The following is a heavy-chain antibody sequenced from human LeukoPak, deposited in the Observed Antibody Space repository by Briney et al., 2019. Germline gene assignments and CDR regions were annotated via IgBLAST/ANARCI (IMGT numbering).Heavy chain of an antibody. D-gene: IGHD6-19*01. CDR3: AKVTVAVTYYCGMDV. V-gene: IGHV3-9*01. J-gene: IGHJ6*02. CDR1: GFTFDDYA. CDR2: ISWNSGSI. Sequence: PGGSLRLSCVASGFTFDDYAMHWVRQAPGKGLEWVSGISWNSGSIGYADSVKGRFTISRDNAKNSLYLQMNSLRAEDTALYYCAKVTVAVTYYCGMDVWGQGTTVTVSS.